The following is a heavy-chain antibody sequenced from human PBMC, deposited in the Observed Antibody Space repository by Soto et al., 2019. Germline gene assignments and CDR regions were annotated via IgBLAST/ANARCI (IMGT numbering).Heavy chain of an antibody. CDR2: INHSGST. Sequence: SETLSLTCAVYGGSFSGYYWSWIRQPPGKGLEWIGEINHSGSTNYNPSLKSRVTISVDTSKNQFSLKLSSVTAADTAVYYCARTAHGSGSYYYLVFDYWGQGTLVTVSS. J-gene: IGHJ4*02. CDR1: GGSFSGYY. D-gene: IGHD3-10*01. CDR3: ARTAHGSGSYYYLVFDY. V-gene: IGHV4-34*01.